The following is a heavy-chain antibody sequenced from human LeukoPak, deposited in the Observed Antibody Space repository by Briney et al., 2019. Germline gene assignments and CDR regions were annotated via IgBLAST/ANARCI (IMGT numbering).Heavy chain of an antibody. D-gene: IGHD6-19*01. J-gene: IGHJ5*02. CDR1: GGSISSSSYY. CDR2: IYYSGST. Sequence: SETLSLTCTVSGGSISSSSYYCGWIRQPPGKGLEWIGSIYYSGSTYYNPSLKSRVTISVDTSKNQFSLKLSSVTAADTAVYYCARDRGIAVAGMSWFDPWGQGTLVTVSS. CDR3: ARDRGIAVAGMSWFDP. V-gene: IGHV4-39*07.